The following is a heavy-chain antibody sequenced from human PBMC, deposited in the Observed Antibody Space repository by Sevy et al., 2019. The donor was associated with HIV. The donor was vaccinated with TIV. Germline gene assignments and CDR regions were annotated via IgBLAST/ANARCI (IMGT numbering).Heavy chain of an antibody. CDR2: LSFGCGEI. V-gene: IGHV3-23*01. CDR1: GFTFSKYS. Sequence: GGSLRLSCAASGFTFSKYSMSWVRQPPGKGLEWVSTLSFGCGEINHADSVKGRFTISRDNSKNSLYLQMNNLRAEDMAVYYCARAGCTKPHDYWGQGTLVTVSS. J-gene: IGHJ4*02. CDR3: ARAGCTKPHDY. D-gene: IGHD2-8*01.